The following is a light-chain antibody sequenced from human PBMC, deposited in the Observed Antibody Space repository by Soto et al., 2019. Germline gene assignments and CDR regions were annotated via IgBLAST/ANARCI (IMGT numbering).Light chain of an antibody. CDR2: VAS. CDR3: QKYNSAPLT. J-gene: IGKJ4*01. CDR1: QSVSSN. Sequence: EIVMTQSPATLSVSPGERATLSCRASQSVSSNLAWYQQKPGQAPRLLIYVASTRATGLPARFSGSGSGTEFTLTISSLQSEDFAVYYCQKYNSAPLTFGGGTKVEIK. V-gene: IGKV3-15*01.